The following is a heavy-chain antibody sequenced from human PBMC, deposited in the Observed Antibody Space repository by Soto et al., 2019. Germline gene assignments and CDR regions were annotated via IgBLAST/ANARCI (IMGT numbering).Heavy chain of an antibody. CDR2: IRSKANSYAT. D-gene: IGHD6-13*01. CDR1: GFTFSGSA. J-gene: IGHJ4*02. V-gene: IGHV3-73*01. Sequence: LRLSCAASGFTFSGSAMHWVRQASGKGLEWVGRIRSKANSYATAYAASVKGRFTISRDDSKNTAYLQMNSLKTEDTAVYYCTTREVAAAGTSLTLFDYWGQGTLVTVSS. CDR3: TTREVAAAGTSLTLFDY.